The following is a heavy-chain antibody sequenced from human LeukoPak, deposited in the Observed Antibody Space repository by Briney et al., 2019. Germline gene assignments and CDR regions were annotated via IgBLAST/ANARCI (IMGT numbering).Heavy chain of an antibody. D-gene: IGHD2-15*01. CDR3: ARXSPPXASSCSGGTCYSGGFDP. CDR2: ITTYNGNT. V-gene: IGHV1-18*01. J-gene: IGHJ5*02. CDR1: GYTFTSYG. Sequence: ASVKVSCKASGYTFTSYGITWVRQAPGQGLEWMGWITTYNGNTYYAQNFQGRVTMTADTSTSTAYMEVRSLRSDDTAVYYCARXSPPXASSCSGGTCYSGGFDPXXQGTXXTVS.